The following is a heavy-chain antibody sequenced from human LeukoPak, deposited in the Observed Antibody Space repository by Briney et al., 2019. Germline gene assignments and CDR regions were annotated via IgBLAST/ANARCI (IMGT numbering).Heavy chain of an antibody. CDR1: GFTFSSYA. CDR3: AKDTIFGVVIMKFLDY. CDR2: ISGSGGST. J-gene: IGHJ4*02. Sequence: GGSLRLSCAASGFTFSSYAMSWVRQAPGKGLEWVSAISGSGGSTYYADSVEGRFTISRDNSKNTLYLQMNSLRSEDTAVYYCAKDTIFGVVIMKFLDYWGQGTLVTVSS. D-gene: IGHD3-3*01. V-gene: IGHV3-23*01.